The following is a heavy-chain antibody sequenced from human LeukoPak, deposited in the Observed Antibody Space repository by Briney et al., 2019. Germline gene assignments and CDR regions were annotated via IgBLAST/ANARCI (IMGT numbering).Heavy chain of an antibody. CDR1: GFTFSSYA. CDR3: ARDRKWFGESFSFDY. CDR2: ISGSGGST. J-gene: IGHJ4*02. V-gene: IGHV3-23*01. D-gene: IGHD3-10*01. Sequence: GGSLRLSCAASGFTFSSYAMSWVRQAPGKGLEWVSAISGSGGSTYYADSVKGRFTISRDNSKNTLYLQMNSLRAEDTAVYYCARDRKWFGESFSFDYWGQGTLVTVSS.